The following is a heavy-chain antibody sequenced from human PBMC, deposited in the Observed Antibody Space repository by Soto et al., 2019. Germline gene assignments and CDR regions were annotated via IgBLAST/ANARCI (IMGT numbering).Heavy chain of an antibody. J-gene: IGHJ4*02. CDR3: AKPGGHRSGYFDY. CDR1: GFTFSSYG. Sequence: GGSLRLSCAASGFTFSSYGMHWVRQAPGKGLEWVAVISYDGSNKYYADSVKGRFTISGDNSKNTLYLQMNSLRAEDTAVYYCAKPGGHRSGYFDYWGQGTLVTVSS. CDR2: ISYDGSNK. V-gene: IGHV3-30*18. D-gene: IGHD3-3*01.